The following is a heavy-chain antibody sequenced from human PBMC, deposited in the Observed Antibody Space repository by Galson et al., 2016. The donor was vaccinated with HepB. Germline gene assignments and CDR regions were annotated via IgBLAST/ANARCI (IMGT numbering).Heavy chain of an antibody. J-gene: IGHJ3*02. CDR1: GDSISSYY. Sequence: SETLSLTCTVSGDSISSYYWSWIRQPAGKGLEWIGRIYSSGSTNYNPSLKSRVTMPVDTSKNQFSLKLISVTGADTAVYYCARTIVSAARGAVDIWGQGTMVTVSS. D-gene: IGHD2-2*01. V-gene: IGHV4-4*07. CDR3: ARTIVSAARGAVDI. CDR2: IYSSGST.